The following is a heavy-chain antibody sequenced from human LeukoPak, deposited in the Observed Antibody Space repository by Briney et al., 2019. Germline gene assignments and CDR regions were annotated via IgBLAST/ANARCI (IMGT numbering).Heavy chain of an antibody. CDR2: INPNSGGT. Sequence: GSVKVSCKASGYTFTGYYMHWVRQAPGQGLGWMGWINPNSGGTNYSQKFQGWVTITRDTSISTAYMELSRLRSDDTAVYYCARAIYDILTGYGPDYYGMDVWGKGTTVTVSS. V-gene: IGHV1-2*04. D-gene: IGHD3-9*01. CDR1: GYTFTGYY. CDR3: ARAIYDILTGYGPDYYGMDV. J-gene: IGHJ6*04.